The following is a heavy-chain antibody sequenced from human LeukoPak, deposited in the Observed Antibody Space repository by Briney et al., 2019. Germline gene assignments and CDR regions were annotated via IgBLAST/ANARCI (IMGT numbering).Heavy chain of an antibody. V-gene: IGHV4-59*01. D-gene: IGHD2-15*01. Sequence: SETLSLTCTVSGGSISSYYWSWIRQPPGKGLEWIVYIYYSGSTNYNPSLKSRVTISVDTSRNQFSLKLSSVTAADTAVYYCASGECCGGSCYALAGYWGQGTLVTVSS. J-gene: IGHJ4*02. CDR2: IYYSGST. CDR1: GGSISSYY. CDR3: ASGECCGGSCYALAGY.